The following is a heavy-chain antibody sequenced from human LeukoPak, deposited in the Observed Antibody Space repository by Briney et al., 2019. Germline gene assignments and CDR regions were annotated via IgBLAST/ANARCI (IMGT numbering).Heavy chain of an antibody. J-gene: IGHJ6*04. CDR3: ARQRPDSGRHRGGMDV. CDR2: IDPSDSYT. D-gene: IGHD6-13*01. CDR1: GYNSITNW. Sequence: GESLRISCNGSGYNSITNWITWVRQMPGKGLEWMGRIDPSDSYTDYSPSFQGHVMFSADKSINTAYLQWSSLKASDTAMYYCARQRPDSGRHRGGMDVWGKGTTVTVS. V-gene: IGHV5-10-1*01.